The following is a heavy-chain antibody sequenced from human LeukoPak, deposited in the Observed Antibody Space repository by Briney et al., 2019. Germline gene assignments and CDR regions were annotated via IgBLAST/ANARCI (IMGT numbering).Heavy chain of an antibody. D-gene: IGHD3-3*01. J-gene: IGHJ4*02. Sequence: GASVKVSCKVSGYTLTELSMHWVRQAPGKGLEWMGGFDPEDGETIYAQKFQGRVTMTEDTSTDTAYMELSSLRSEDTAVYYCASLPTLGDFWSGYYRLDYWGQGTLVTVSS. V-gene: IGHV1-24*01. CDR3: ASLPTLGDFWSGYYRLDY. CDR1: GYTLTELS. CDR2: FDPEDGET.